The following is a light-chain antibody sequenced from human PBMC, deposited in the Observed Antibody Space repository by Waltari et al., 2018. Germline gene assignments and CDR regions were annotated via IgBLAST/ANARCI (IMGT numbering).Light chain of an antibody. V-gene: IGKV6-21*01. J-gene: IGKJ2*03. CDR1: ESIGNY. CDR2: YAS. Sequence: EIVLTQSPDFQSVTSKEKVTITCRASESIGNYLHWYQQKPDQSPKLLIKYASQSFSGVSSRFSGSGSGTDFTLTINGLEAEDAAMYYCHQSSSLPYSFGQGTKLEIK. CDR3: HQSSSLPYS.